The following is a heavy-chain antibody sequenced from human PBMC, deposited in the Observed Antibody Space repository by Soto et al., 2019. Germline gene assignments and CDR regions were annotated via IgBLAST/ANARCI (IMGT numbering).Heavy chain of an antibody. CDR3: ARALGSWGSYYFDH. CDR1: GFSLATWGVG. Sequence: QITLKESGPTLVRPTQTLTLTCTVSGFSLATWGVGVGWIRQSPGKAPEWLALIYWADDKRYSPSLKNRLTITKDTSKNQVVLTVTNMDPVDTVTYYCARALGSWGSYYFDHWGQGTLVTVSS. D-gene: IGHD3-16*01. CDR2: IYWADDK. V-gene: IGHV2-5*02. J-gene: IGHJ4*02.